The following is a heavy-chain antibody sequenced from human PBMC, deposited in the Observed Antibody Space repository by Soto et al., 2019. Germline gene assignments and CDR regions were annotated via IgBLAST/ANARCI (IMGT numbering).Heavy chain of an antibody. V-gene: IGHV1-18*01. CDR2: ISAHNDNT. CDR3: ARGRYGDY. D-gene: IGHD1-1*01. J-gene: IGHJ4*02. CDR1: GYTFTSYG. Sequence: QVHLVQSGAEVKKPGASVKVSCKCSGYTFTSYGITWVRQAPGQGLEGMGWISAHNDNTDYAQKHQGRVTVTRDTSTSTAYMELRSLRSDDTAVYYCARGRYGDYWGQGALVTVSS.